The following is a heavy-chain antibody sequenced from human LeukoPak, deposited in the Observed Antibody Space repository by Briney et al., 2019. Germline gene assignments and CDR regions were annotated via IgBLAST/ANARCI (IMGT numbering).Heavy chain of an antibody. CDR3: ARRMGGYGDY. CDR2: IYYSGSA. V-gene: IGHV4-39*01. Sequence: SETLSLTCTVSGGSISSSSYYWGWIRQPPGKGLEWIGSIYYSGSAYYNPSLKSRVTISADTSKNQFSLKLSSVTAADTAVYYCARRMGGYGDYWGQGTLVTVSS. D-gene: IGHD6-25*01. CDR1: GGSISSSSYY. J-gene: IGHJ4*02.